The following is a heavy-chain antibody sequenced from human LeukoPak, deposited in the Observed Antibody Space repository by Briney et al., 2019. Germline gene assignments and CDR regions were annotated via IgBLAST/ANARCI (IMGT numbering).Heavy chain of an antibody. CDR1: GFTLSAYT. J-gene: IGHJ5*02. D-gene: IGHD5-24*01. V-gene: IGHV3-23*01. CDR3: ARGSSRDGYNP. CDR2: ITASDSRT. Sequence: GGSLGLSCAASGFTLSAYTMTWVRQTPGKGPEWVSFITASDSRTNYADSVKGRFTVSRDKSKNTLYLKMNSLRAEDTAVYYCARGSSRDGYNPWGQGTLVTVSS.